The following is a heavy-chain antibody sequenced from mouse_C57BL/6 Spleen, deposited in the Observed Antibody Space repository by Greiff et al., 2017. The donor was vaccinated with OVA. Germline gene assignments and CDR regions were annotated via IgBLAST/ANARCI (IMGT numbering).Heavy chain of an antibody. D-gene: IGHD1-1*01. Sequence: VQLQQSGAELAKPGASVKLSCKASGYTFTSYWMHWVKQRPGQGLEWIGDINPSSGYTKYNQKFKDKATLTADKSSSTAYMQLSSLTYEDSAVYYCASGITTVVANAMDYWGQGTSVTVSS. CDR3: ASGITTVVANAMDY. CDR1: GYTFTSYW. CDR2: INPSSGYT. V-gene: IGHV1-7*01. J-gene: IGHJ4*01.